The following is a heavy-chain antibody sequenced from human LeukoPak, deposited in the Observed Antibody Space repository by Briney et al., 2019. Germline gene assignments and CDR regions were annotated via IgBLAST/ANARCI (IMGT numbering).Heavy chain of an antibody. CDR1: GFTFNNYS. V-gene: IGHV3-21*01. J-gene: IGHJ4*02. D-gene: IGHD3-22*01. CDR2: ISSSSSYI. CDR3: ARIVVAGIDY. Sequence: EGSLRLSCAASGFTFNNYSMNWVRQAPGKGLEWVSSISSSSSYIYYADSMKGRFTISRDNAKNSLYLQMNRLRAEDTAVYYCARIVVAGIDYWGQGTLVTVSS.